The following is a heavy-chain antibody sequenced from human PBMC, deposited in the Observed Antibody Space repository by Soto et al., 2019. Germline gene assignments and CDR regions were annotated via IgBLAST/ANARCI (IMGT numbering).Heavy chain of an antibody. Sequence: GGSLRLSCTASGFTFSSYAMTWVRQAPGKGLDWVSGISGSGGNTYYADSVKGRFTISRDNSKNTLYLQMNSLRAEDTAVYYCASDIVLVPAARYYGMDVWGQGTTVTVSS. CDR3: ASDIVLVPAARYYGMDV. J-gene: IGHJ6*02. D-gene: IGHD2-2*01. V-gene: IGHV3-23*01. CDR1: GFTFSSYA. CDR2: ISGSGGNT.